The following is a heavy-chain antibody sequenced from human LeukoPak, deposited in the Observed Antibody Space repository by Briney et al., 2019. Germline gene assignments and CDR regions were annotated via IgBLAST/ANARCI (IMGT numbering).Heavy chain of an antibody. D-gene: IGHD6-13*01. V-gene: IGHV3-66*01. CDR3: ASAGSSSYYYYYGMDV. J-gene: IGHJ6*02. CDR2: IYSGGST. Sequence: GGSLRLSCAASGFTFSSYAMSWVRQAPGKGLEWVSVIYSGGSTYYADSVKGRFTISRDNSKNTLYLQMNSLRAEDTAVYYCASAGSSSYYYYYGMDVWGQGTTVTVSS. CDR1: GFTFSSYA.